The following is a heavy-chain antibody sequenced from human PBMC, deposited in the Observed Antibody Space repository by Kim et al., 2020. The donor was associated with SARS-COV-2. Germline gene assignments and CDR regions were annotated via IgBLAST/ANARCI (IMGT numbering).Heavy chain of an antibody. J-gene: IGHJ3*02. Sequence: GRFTISRDDSKNTLYLQMNSLKTEDTAVYYCTTDHSSGCSPWGCNAFDIWGQGTMVTVSS. D-gene: IGHD6-19*01. CDR3: TTDHSSGCSPWGCNAFDI. V-gene: IGHV3-15*01.